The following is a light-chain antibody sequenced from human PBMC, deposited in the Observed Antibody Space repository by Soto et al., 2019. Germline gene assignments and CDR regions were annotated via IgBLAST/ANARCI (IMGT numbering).Light chain of an antibody. CDR1: QSIGTA. Sequence: DIQMTQSPSILSASVGDRVTITCRATQSIGTALACYQQKPGKPPRLLLYRASSLERGVPSRFSGSGARAEFSITISSLQPDDFATYYCQQYYAYSPYTFGQGTKLEI. V-gene: IGKV1-5*03. CDR3: QQYYAYSPYT. J-gene: IGKJ2*01. CDR2: RAS.